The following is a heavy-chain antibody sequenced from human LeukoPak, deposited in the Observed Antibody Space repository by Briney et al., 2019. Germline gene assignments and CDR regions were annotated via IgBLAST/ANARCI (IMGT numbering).Heavy chain of an antibody. J-gene: IGHJ4*02. Sequence: SETLSLTCTVSGGSISSSSYYWGWIRQPPGKGLEWIGSIYHSGSTYYNPSLKSRVTISVDTSKNQFSLKLSSVTAADTAVYYCARDGGWYSYWGQGTLVTVSS. V-gene: IGHV4-39*07. D-gene: IGHD6-19*01. CDR3: ARDGGWYSY. CDR2: IYHSGST. CDR1: GGSISSSSYY.